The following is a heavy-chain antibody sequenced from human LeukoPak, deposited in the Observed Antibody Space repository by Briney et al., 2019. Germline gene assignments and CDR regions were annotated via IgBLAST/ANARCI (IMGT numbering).Heavy chain of an antibody. CDR2: IYYSDST. Sequence: SETLSLTCSVSGGSVTSGGHYWSWIRQHPGKGLEWIGYIYYSDSTFYNPSLQSRVTISVDASKNQFSLKLSSVTAADTAVYYCARRSSGGYSSPFDSWGQGTLVTVSS. CDR1: GGSVTSGGHY. V-gene: IGHV4-31*03. CDR3: ARRSSGGYSSPFDS. D-gene: IGHD2-21*02. J-gene: IGHJ4*02.